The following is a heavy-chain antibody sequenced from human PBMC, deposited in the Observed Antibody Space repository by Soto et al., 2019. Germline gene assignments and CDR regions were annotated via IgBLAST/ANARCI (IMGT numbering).Heavy chain of an antibody. V-gene: IGHV3-30-3*01. Sequence: SLRLSCAASGFPFSSYAMHWVRQAPGKGVEWGAVISYDGSNKYYADSVKGRFTISRDNSKNTLYLQMNSLRAEDTAVYYCARDLPSGSPLSGMDVWGQGTTVTVSS. CDR3: ARDLPSGSPLSGMDV. CDR2: ISYDGSNK. CDR1: GFPFSSYA. D-gene: IGHD1-26*01. J-gene: IGHJ6*02.